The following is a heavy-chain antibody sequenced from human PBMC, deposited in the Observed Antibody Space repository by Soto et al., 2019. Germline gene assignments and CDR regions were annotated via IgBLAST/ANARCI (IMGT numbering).Heavy chain of an antibody. D-gene: IGHD2-15*01. CDR2: ISYDGSNK. CDR3: AKDRQYCSGGSCYYMDV. V-gene: IGHV3-30*18. CDR1: GITFSSYG. Sequence: QVQLVESGGGVVQPGRSLRLSCTASGITFSSYGMHWVRQAPGKGLEWVAVISYDGSNKYYADSVKGRFTISRDNSENTLYLQMNSLRAEDTAVYYCAKDRQYCSGGSCYYMDVWGKGTTVTVSS. J-gene: IGHJ6*03.